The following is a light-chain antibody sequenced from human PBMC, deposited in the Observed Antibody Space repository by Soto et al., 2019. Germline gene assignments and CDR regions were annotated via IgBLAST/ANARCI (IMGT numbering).Light chain of an antibody. CDR2: DVS. CDR1: SSDVGGYNY. CDR3: SSYTSSSTLPYV. V-gene: IGLV2-14*01. Sequence: QSALTQPASVSGSPGQSITISCTGTSSDVGGYNYVSWYQQNPGKAPKLMIYDVSNRPSGVSNRFSGSKSGNTASLTLSGLQAEDEADYYCSSYTSSSTLPYVFGTGTKVTVL. J-gene: IGLJ1*01.